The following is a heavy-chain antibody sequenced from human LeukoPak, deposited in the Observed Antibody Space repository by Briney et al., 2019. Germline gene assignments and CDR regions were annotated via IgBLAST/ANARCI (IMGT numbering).Heavy chain of an antibody. CDR3: AKDSLGYCSSTSCLLPFDY. CDR2: VSHVGSRK. Sequence: GGSLILSCAASGFTFSTYAINWVRKAPGQGLEWVAVVSHVGSRKYHADSVQGRFTIFRDNSKNTLYLQLNSLRVEDPAVYYCAKDSLGYCSSTSCLLPFDYWGQGTLVTVSS. D-gene: IGHD2-2*01. J-gene: IGHJ4*02. V-gene: IGHV3-30*18. CDR1: GFTFSTYA.